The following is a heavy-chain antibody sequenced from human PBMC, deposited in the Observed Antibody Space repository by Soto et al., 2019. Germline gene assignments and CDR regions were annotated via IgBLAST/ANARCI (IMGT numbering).Heavy chain of an antibody. J-gene: IGHJ4*02. CDR3: AREVYCSSTSCYLYGNYFDY. Sequence: SETLSLTCTVSGGSISSGDYYWSWIRQPPGKGLEWIGYIYYSGSTYYNPSLKSRVTISVDTSKNQFSLKLSSVTAADTAVYYCAREVYCSSTSCYLYGNYFDYWGQGTLVTVSS. CDR2: IYYSGST. D-gene: IGHD2-2*01. CDR1: GGSISSGDYY. V-gene: IGHV4-30-4*01.